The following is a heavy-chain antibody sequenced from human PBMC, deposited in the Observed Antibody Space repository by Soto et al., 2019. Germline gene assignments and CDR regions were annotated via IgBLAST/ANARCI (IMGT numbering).Heavy chain of an antibody. CDR3: AREGDSSGWYNGFDP. Sequence: EVQLVESGGGLVQPGGSLRLSCAASGFTFSTYSMNWVRQAAGKGLEWVSYISISSSTIYYADSVKGRFTYSGDNAKNSLYLQMNSLRAEDTAVYYCAREGDSSGWYNGFDPWGQGTLVTVSS. V-gene: IGHV3-48*01. D-gene: IGHD3-22*01. CDR2: ISISSSTI. CDR1: GFTFSTYS. J-gene: IGHJ5*02.